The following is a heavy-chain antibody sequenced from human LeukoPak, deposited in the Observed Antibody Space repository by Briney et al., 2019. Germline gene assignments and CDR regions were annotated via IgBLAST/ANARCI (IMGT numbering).Heavy chain of an antibody. D-gene: IGHD2-2*01. CDR3: ARMEVVPAAMRWYYFDY. J-gene: IGHJ4*02. Sequence: PSETLSLTCTVSGGSISSGGYYWRWIRQHPGKGLEWIGYIYYSGSTYYNPSLKSRVTISVDTSKNQFSLKLSSVTAADTAVYYCARMEVVPAAMRWYYFDYWGQGTLVTVSS. V-gene: IGHV4-31*03. CDR2: IYYSGST. CDR1: GGSISSGGYY.